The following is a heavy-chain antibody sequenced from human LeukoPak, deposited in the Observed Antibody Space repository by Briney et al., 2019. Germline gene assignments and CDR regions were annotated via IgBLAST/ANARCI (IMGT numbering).Heavy chain of an antibody. CDR3: ARDRAFGGVPLDY. V-gene: IGHV3-66*01. J-gene: IGHJ4*02. Sequence: GGSLRLSCAASGFTVSSNYMSWVRQAPGKGLEWVSVIYSGGSTYYADSVKGRFTISRDNSKNTLYLQMNSLRAEDTAVYYCARDRAFGGVPLDYWGQGTLVTVSS. CDR2: IYSGGST. CDR1: GFTVSSNY. D-gene: IGHD3-16*01.